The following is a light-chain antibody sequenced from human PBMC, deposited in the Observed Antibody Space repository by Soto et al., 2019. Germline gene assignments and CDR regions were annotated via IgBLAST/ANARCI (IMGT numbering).Light chain of an antibody. V-gene: IGKV3-20*01. J-gene: IGKJ4*01. CDR3: QQYGYLVT. CDR1: QSITNNY. CDR2: GAS. Sequence: SVLTQSPGTLSLSPGERAALSGRASQSITNNYLAWYQQKPGRAHRLLIYGASSRATGIPDRFSGSGSGTDFTLTISRLEPEDFAMYYCQQYGYLVTFGGGTKVDIK.